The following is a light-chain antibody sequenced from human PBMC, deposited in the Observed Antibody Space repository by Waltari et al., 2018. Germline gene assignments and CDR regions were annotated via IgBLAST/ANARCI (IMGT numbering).Light chain of an antibody. Sequence: DIVMTQSPATLPVSPGERVTLSCRASQSISSNLAWYQQGPGQAPKLLIYGAYNRATGIPARFSGSGSGTEFTLTISSLQSGDFAVYFCQHYDGWPPSYTFGQGTKLEIK. CDR1: QSISSN. V-gene: IGKV3-15*01. J-gene: IGKJ2*01. CDR3: QHYDGWPPSYT. CDR2: GAY.